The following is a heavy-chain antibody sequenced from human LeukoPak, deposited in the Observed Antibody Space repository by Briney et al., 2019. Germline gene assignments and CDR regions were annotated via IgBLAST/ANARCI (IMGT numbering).Heavy chain of an antibody. V-gene: IGHV3-23*01. Sequence: GGSLRLSCAASGFTFSIYAMTWVRRAPGKGLEWVAAFSATDGSAQYAESVKGRFTISRDNSKNTLYLQMNRMRAEDTAVYYCAKARTEALGTGAFDVWGQGTMVTVSS. CDR3: AKARTEALGTGAFDV. J-gene: IGHJ3*01. CDR2: FSATDGSA. CDR1: GFTFSIYA. D-gene: IGHD6-13*01.